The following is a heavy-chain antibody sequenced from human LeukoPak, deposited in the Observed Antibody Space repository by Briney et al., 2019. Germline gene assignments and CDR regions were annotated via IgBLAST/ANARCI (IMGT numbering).Heavy chain of an antibody. D-gene: IGHD1-26*01. CDR1: GGSISSYY. J-gene: IGHJ4*02. Sequence: TSETLSLTCTVSGGSISSYYWSWIRQPPGKGLEWIGYIYHSGTTNYNPSLKSRVTISVDTFKSQFSLKLSSVTAADTAIYYCARNIVGPRQVDYWGQGTLVTVSS. V-gene: IGHV4-59*01. CDR3: ARNIVGPRQVDY. CDR2: IYHSGTT.